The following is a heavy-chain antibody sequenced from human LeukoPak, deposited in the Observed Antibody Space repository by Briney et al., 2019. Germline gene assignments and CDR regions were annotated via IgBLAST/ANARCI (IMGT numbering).Heavy chain of an antibody. CDR1: EFTFNSYS. CDR3: ARDQFYYDAAGSDDY. D-gene: IGHD3-22*01. J-gene: IGHJ4*02. Sequence: GGSLRLSCAASEFTFNSYSFNWIRQPPGGGLEWVSSISSGSTYIYYSDSVQGRFTVSRDNAKNSLFLQMNNLRAEDTAVYYCARDQFYYDAAGSDDYWGQGTLVTVSS. V-gene: IGHV3-21*01. CDR2: ISSGSTYI.